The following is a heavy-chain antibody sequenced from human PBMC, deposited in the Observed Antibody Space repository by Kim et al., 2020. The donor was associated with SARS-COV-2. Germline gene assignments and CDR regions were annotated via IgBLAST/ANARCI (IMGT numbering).Heavy chain of an antibody. CDR1: GYTFTNYA. CDR2: INTDTGNP. Sequence: ASVKVSCKASGYTFTNYAISWVRQAPGQGLEWMGWINTDTGNPTYAQAFTGRFFFSVDTSVSTTYLQISSLKAEDTALYYCARVIWGSYRYTDSWGQGTLVTVSS. J-gene: IGHJ4*02. D-gene: IGHD3-16*02. V-gene: IGHV7-4-1*02. CDR3: ARVIWGSYRYTDS.